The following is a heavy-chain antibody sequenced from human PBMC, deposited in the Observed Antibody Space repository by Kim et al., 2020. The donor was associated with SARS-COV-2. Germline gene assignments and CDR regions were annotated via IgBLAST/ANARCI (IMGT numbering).Heavy chain of an antibody. CDR3: ARDPRIYYYDSSGYYPDPGFPH. J-gene: IGHJ4*02. Sequence: GGSLRLSCAASGFTFSSYSMNWVRQAPGKGLEWVSSISSSSSYIYYADSVKGRFTISRDNAKNSLYLQMNSLRAEDTAVYYCARDPRIYYYDSSGYYPDPGFPHWGQGTLVTVSS. CDR1: GFTFSSYS. V-gene: IGHV3-21*01. CDR2: ISSSSSYI. D-gene: IGHD3-22*01.